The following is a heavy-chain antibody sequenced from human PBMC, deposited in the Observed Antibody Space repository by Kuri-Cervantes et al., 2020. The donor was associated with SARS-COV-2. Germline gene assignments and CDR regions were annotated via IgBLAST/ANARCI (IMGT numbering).Heavy chain of an antibody. D-gene: IGHD6-13*01. V-gene: IGHV4-59*12. CDR2: IYYSGST. CDR3: ARESSSSWYWFDP. CDR1: GGPISSYY. J-gene: IGHJ5*02. Sequence: GSLRLSCTVSGGPISSYYWSWIRQPPGKGLEWIGYIYYSGSTNYNPSLKSRVTISVDTSKNQFSLKLSSVTAADTAVYYCARESSSSWYWFDPWGQGTLVTVSS.